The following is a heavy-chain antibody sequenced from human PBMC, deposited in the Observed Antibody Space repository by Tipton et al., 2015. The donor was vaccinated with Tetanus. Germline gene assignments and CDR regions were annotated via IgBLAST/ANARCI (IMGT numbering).Heavy chain of an antibody. V-gene: IGHV5-51*01. D-gene: IGHD7-27*01. CDR1: GYKFGIYW. CDR3: ARRLGPLTGDQIWHFDQ. Sequence: QLVQSGAEVKKSGESLKISCSGSGYKFGIYWIAWMRQMPGKGLEWMGTIYPGDSDTRYSPSFEGRVSISVDRFITTAYLQWRSLKASDTATYYCARRLGPLTGDQIWHFDQWGRGTPVTVSS. CDR2: IYPGDSDT. J-gene: IGHJ2*01.